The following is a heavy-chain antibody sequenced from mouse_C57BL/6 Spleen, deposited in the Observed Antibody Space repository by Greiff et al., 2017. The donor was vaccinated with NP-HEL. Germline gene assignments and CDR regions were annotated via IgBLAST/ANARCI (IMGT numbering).Heavy chain of an antibody. D-gene: IGHD2-4*01. CDR2: ISDGGSYT. Sequence: VQGVESGGGLVKPGGSLKLSCAASGFTFSSYAMSWVRQTPEKRLEWVATISDGGSYTYYPDNVQGRFTISRDNAKNNLYLQLSHLKSEDTAMYYCARDGEDYDDAMDYWGQGTSVTVSS. CDR1: GFTFSSYA. CDR3: ARDGEDYDDAMDY. V-gene: IGHV5-4*01. J-gene: IGHJ4*01.